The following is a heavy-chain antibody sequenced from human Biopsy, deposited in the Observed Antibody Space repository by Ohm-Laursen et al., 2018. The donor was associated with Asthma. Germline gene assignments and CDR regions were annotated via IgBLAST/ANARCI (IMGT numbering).Heavy chain of an antibody. D-gene: IGHD3-3*02. J-gene: IGHJ1*01. CDR2: IKKDGSEE. V-gene: IGHV3-7*01. CDR1: GFTFNSYW. Sequence: GSLRLSCAASGFTFNSYWMSWVRQAPGKGLEWVANIKKDGSEEYYVDSVKGRFTISRDNAKNSLFLHMNSLRAGDSAVYYCARTFHFWSPYHAEHYQLWGQGTLVTVPS. CDR3: ARTFHFWSPYHAEHYQL.